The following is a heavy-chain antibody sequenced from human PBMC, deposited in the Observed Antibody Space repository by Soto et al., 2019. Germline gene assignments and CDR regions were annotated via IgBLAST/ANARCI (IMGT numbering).Heavy chain of an antibody. J-gene: IGHJ6*02. V-gene: IGHV1-58*01. Sequence: SVKVSCKASGFTFTSSAVQWVRQARGQRLEWIGWIVVGSGNTNYAQKFQERVTITRDMSTSTAYMELSSLRSEDTAVYYCAASGVVPAAIAYHYGMDVWGQGTTVTVSS. CDR1: GFTFTSSA. CDR3: AASGVVPAAIAYHYGMDV. D-gene: IGHD2-2*01. CDR2: IVVGSGNT.